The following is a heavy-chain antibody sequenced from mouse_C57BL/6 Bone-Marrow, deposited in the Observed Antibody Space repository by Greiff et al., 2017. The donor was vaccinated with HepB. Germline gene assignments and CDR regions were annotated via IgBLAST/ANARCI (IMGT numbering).Heavy chain of an antibody. D-gene: IGHD2-5*01. V-gene: IGHV1-42*01. Sequence: DVKLVESGPELVKPGASVKISCKASGYSFTGYYMNWVKQSPEKSLEWIGEINPSTGGTTYNQKFKAKATLTVDKSSSTAYMQLKSLTSEDSAVYYCARRAYSNYVDWFAYWGQGTLVTVSA. CDR3: ARRAYSNYVDWFAY. J-gene: IGHJ3*01. CDR2: INPSTGGT. CDR1: GYSFTGYY.